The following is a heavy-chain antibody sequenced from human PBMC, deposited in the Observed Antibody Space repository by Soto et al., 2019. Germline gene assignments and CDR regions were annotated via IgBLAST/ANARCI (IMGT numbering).Heavy chain of an antibody. J-gene: IGHJ4*02. CDR3: AKELSSGSYYLLGDY. CDR1: GFTFSSYA. V-gene: IGHV3-23*01. D-gene: IGHD1-26*01. Sequence: EVQLLESGGGLVQPGGSLRLSCAASGFTFSSYAMNWVRQAPGKGLEWVSAISGSGGSTYYADSVKGRFTISRDNSKNTLYLHMNSLRAEDTAVYYCAKELSSGSYYLLGDYWGQGTLVTVSS. CDR2: ISGSGGST.